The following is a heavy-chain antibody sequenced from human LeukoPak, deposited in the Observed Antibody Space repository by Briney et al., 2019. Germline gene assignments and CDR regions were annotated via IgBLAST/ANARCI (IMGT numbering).Heavy chain of an antibody. J-gene: IGHJ4*02. Sequence: GGSLRLSCAASGFTFSNYAMSWVRQAPGKGLGWVSSISGGGGSTYYADSVKGRVTISRYSPKNTLYLQMNSLRAEDPAIYYCAKAAGENVVVPAASFWGQGTLVTVSS. D-gene: IGHD2-2*01. CDR2: ISGGGGST. V-gene: IGHV3-23*01. CDR1: GFTFSNYA. CDR3: AKAAGENVVVPAASF.